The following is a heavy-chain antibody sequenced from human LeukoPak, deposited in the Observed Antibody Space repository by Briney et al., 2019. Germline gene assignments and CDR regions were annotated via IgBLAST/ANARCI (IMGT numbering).Heavy chain of an antibody. CDR2: TYYRSKWYN. CDR1: GDSVSSNSAA. V-gene: IGHV6-1*01. D-gene: IGHD3-22*01. CDR3: ARDHYDSSGYYPHNHYYYYGVDV. Sequence: SQTLSLTCAISGDSVSSNSAAWNWIRQSPSRGLEWLGRTYYRSKWYNDYAVSVKSRITINPDTSKNQFSLQLNSVTPEDTAVYYCARDHYDSSGYYPHNHYYYYGVDVWGQGTTVTVSS. J-gene: IGHJ6*02.